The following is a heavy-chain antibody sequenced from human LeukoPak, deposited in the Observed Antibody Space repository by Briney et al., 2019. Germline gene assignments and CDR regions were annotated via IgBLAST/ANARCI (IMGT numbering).Heavy chain of an antibody. CDR1: GFTFGDHA. CDR2: IRSKAYGGTT. V-gene: IGHV3-49*04. Sequence: PGGSLRLSCTASGFTFGDHAMSWVRQAPGKGLEWVGFIRSKAYGGTTEYAASVKGRFTISRDDSKSIAYLQMNSLKTEDTAVYYCTRVYDYVWGSYRPRREYYFDYWGQGTLVTVSS. CDR3: TRVYDYVWGSYRPRREYYFDY. D-gene: IGHD3-16*02. J-gene: IGHJ4*02.